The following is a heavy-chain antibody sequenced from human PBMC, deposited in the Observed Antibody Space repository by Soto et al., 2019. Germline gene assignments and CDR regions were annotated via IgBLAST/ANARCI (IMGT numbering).Heavy chain of an antibody. J-gene: IGHJ5*02. CDR1: GFTFSSYW. V-gene: IGHV3-74*01. CDR3: ARDARGGGYCSSTSCPPGNWFDP. D-gene: IGHD2-2*01. Sequence: AVGSLRLSCAASGFTFSSYWMHWVRQAPGKGLVWVSRINSDGSSTSYADSVKGRFTISRDNAKNTLYLQMNSLRAEDTAVYYCARDARGGGYCSSTSCPPGNWFDPWGK. CDR2: INSDGSST.